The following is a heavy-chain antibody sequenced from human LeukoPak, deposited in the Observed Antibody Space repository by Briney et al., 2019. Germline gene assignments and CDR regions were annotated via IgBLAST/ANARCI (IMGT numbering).Heavy chain of an antibody. J-gene: IGHJ4*02. CDR1: VGTFSSYA. V-gene: IGHV1-69*05. Sequence: ASVKVSCKASVGTFSSYAISWVRQAPGQGLEWMGGIIPIFGTANYAQKFQGRVTITTDESTSTAYMELSSLRSEDTAVYYCARGYGSGSYYTHLDYWGQGTLVTVSS. D-gene: IGHD3-10*01. CDR2: IIPIFGTA. CDR3: ARGYGSGSYYTHLDY.